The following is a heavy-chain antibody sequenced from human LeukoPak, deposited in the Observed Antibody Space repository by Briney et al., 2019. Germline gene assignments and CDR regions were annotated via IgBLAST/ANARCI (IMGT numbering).Heavy chain of an antibody. CDR2: ISAYNGNT. CDR3: ARGAHFGGYSGYEY. D-gene: IGHD5-12*01. J-gene: IGHJ4*02. V-gene: IGHV1-18*01. Sequence: ASVTVSCTASGYTFTSYGISWVRQAPGKGLEWMGWISAYNGNTNYAHKLQGRVTMTTDTYTNTAYMELRSLRSDDTAVYYCARGAHFGGYSGYEYWGQGTLVTVSS. CDR1: GYTFTSYG.